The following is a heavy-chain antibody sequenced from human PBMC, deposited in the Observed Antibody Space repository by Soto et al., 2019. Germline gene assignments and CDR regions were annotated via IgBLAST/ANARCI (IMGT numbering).Heavy chain of an antibody. V-gene: IGHV3-73*01. CDR2: IRSKANSYAT. CDR3: TRIQQQLDTDFDY. CDR1: GFTFSGSA. J-gene: IGHJ4*02. D-gene: IGHD6-13*01. Sequence: GGSLRLSCAASGFTFSGSAMHWVRQASGKGLEWVGRIRSKANSYATAYAASVKGRFTISRDDSKNTAYLQMNSLKTEDTAVYYCTRIQQQLDTDFDYWGQGTLVTVSS.